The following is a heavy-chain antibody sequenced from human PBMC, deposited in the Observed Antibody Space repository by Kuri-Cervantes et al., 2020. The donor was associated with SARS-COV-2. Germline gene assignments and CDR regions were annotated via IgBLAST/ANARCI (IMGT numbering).Heavy chain of an antibody. Sequence: GESLKISCAASGFTFSDYYMSWIRQAPGKGLEWVSYISSSSSTIYYADSVKGRFTISRDNAKNSLYLQMNSLRDEDTAVYYCARDGGGYYDSSGYYGQLGFDYWGQGTLVTVSS. CDR2: ISSSSSTI. D-gene: IGHD3-22*01. CDR1: GFTFSDYY. CDR3: ARDGGGYYDSSGYYGQLGFDY. J-gene: IGHJ4*02. V-gene: IGHV3-11*04.